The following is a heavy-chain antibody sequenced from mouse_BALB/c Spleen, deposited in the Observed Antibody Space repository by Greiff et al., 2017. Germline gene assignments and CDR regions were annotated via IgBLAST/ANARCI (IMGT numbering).Heavy chain of an antibody. CDR1: GFNIKDYY. J-gene: IGHJ3*01. CDR3: ARPYYGNYAWFAY. V-gene: IGHV14-1*02. Sequence: VQLQQSGAELVRPGALVKLSCKASGFNIKDYYMHWVKQRPEQGLEWIGWIDPENGNTIYDPKFQGKASITADTSANTAYLQLSSLTSEDTAVYYCARPYYGNYAWFAYWGHGTLVTVSA. CDR2: IDPENGNT. D-gene: IGHD2-10*01.